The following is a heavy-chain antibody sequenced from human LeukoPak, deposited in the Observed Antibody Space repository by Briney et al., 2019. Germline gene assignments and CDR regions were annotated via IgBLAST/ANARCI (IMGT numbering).Heavy chain of an antibody. Sequence: GASVKVSCKASGGTFRSNAISWVRQAPGQGLEWMGGITPIFGTANYAQKFQGRVTIIAVESMSTAYMELSSLRSEDTAVYYCARGWLAETTVVTPYNYWGQGTLVTVSS. D-gene: IGHD4-23*01. J-gene: IGHJ4*02. CDR3: ARGWLAETTVVTPYNY. CDR1: GGTFRSNA. CDR2: ITPIFGTA. V-gene: IGHV1-69*13.